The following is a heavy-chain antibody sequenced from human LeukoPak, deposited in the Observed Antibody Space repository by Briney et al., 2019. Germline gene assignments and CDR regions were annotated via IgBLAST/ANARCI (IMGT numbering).Heavy chain of an antibody. CDR3: ARDFVVAAIGPSRYLPNDY. J-gene: IGHJ4*02. CDR1: GFTFSSYE. D-gene: IGHD2-15*01. Sequence: GGSLRLSCAASGFTFSSYEMNWVRQAPGKGLEWVSGISGSGGSTYYAGSVKGRFTISRDNAKNSLYLQMNSLRAEDTAVYYCARDFVVAAIGPSRYLPNDYWGQGTLVTVSS. V-gene: IGHV3-48*03. CDR2: ISGSGGST.